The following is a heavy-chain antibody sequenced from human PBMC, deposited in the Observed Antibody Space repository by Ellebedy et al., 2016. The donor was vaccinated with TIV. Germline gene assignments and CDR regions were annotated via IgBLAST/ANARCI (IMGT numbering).Heavy chain of an antibody. CDR3: ARDRYDILTGPLDY. CDR2: ISGSGGST. Sequence: GESLKISCAASGFTFSSYAMSWVRQAPGKGLEWVSAISGSGGSTYYADSVKGRFTISRDNAKNSLYLQMNSLRAEDTAVYYCARDRYDILTGPLDYWGQGTLVTVSS. V-gene: IGHV3-23*01. J-gene: IGHJ4*02. CDR1: GFTFSSYA. D-gene: IGHD3-9*01.